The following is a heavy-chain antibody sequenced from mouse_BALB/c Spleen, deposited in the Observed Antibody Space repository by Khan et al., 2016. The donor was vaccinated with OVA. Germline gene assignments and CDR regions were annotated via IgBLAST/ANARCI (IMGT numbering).Heavy chain of an antibody. CDR1: GYSITSNYA. CDR3: ARGNYYGYAMDY. CDR2: ISYSGST. J-gene: IGHJ4*01. Sequence: EVQLQESGPGLVKPSQSLSLTCTVTGYSITSNYAWNWIRQFPGNKLEWMGYISYSGSTNYNPSLKSRISITRDTSKNQFFLQLNSVTTEDTATYDCARGNYYGYAMDYWSQGTSITVSS. D-gene: IGHD1-1*01. V-gene: IGHV3-2*02.